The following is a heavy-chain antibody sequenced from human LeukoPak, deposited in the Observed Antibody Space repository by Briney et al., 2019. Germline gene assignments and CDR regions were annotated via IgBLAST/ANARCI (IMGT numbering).Heavy chain of an antibody. V-gene: IGHV4-34*01. J-gene: IGHJ6*03. CDR3: ARQAYYYYYMDV. CDR2: INHSGST. Sequence: SETLSLTCAVYGGSFSSYYWSWIRQPPGKGLEWIGEINHSGSTNYNPSLKSRVTISVDTSKNQFSLKLSSVTAADTAVYYCARQAYYYYYMDVWGKGTTVTVSS. CDR1: GGSFSSYY.